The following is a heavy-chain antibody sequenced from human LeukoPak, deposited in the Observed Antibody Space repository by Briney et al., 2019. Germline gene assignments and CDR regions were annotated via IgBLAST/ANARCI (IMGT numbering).Heavy chain of an antibody. V-gene: IGHV1-69*04. CDR2: IIPIFGIA. J-gene: IGHJ4*02. CDR3: ATRWSGGDDYGDLMDY. D-gene: IGHD4-17*01. CDR1: GGTFSSYA. Sequence: ASVKVSCKASGGTFSSYAISWVRQAPGQGLEWMGRIIPIFGIANYAQKFQGRVTITADKSTSTAYMELSSLRSEDTAVYYCATRWSGGDDYGDLMDYWGRGTLVTVSS.